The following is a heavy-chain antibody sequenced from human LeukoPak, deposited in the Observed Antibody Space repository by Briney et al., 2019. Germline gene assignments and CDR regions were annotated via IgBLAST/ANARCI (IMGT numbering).Heavy chain of an antibody. CDR2: ISAYNGNT. V-gene: IGHV1-18*01. CDR3: ARVSCNYFDY. J-gene: IGHJ4*02. CDR1: GYRFNNYG. Sequence: ASVTVSYKASGYRFNNYGISWVRQAPGQGGEGMGWISAYNGNTNYAQKLQGSVTMTPDTSTSTAYMDLRSLRSDDTAVYYCARVSCNYFDYWGQGTLVTVSS. D-gene: IGHD2-8*01.